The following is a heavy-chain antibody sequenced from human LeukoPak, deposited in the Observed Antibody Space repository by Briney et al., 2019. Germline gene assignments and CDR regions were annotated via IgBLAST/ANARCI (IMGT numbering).Heavy chain of an antibody. V-gene: IGHV4-39*01. CDR1: GGSISSSSYY. CDR2: IYYSGST. J-gene: IGHJ5*02. CDR3: ARQGYSYGSGDP. D-gene: IGHD5-18*01. Sequence: SETLSLTCTVSGGSISSSSYYWGWIRQPPGKGLEWIGSIYYSGSTYYNPSLKSRVTISVDTSKNQFSLKLSSVTAADTAVYYCARQGYSYGSGDPWGQGTLVTVSS.